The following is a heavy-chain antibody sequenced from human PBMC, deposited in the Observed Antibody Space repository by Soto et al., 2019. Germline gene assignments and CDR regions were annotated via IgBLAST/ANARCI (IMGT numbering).Heavy chain of an antibody. CDR3: ARGRSCGSVKCRELSV. CDR2: INPSGGTT. J-gene: IGHJ6*02. D-gene: IGHD1-26*01. CDR1: GYTFTSYY. Sequence: ASVKVSCKASGYTFTSYYLHWVRQAPGQGPEWMGIINPSGGTTNYAQTFQGRVTMTRDTSTSTVYMELSSLRSDDTAVYYCARGRSCGSVKCRELSVWGQGTTVTVSS. V-gene: IGHV1-46*01.